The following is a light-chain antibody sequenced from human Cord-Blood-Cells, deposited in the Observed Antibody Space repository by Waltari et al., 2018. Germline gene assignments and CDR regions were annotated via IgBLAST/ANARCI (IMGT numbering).Light chain of an antibody. CDR2: EAT. V-gene: IGKV5-2*01. CDR3: LQHDNFPYP. Sequence: ETTLTQSPAFMSATPGDKVNISCNARQDIDGDMNWYQQKPGEAAIFINQEATTLVPGISPRFSGSGYGTEFTLTINNKETEGSTDYFCLQHDNFPYPFGQGTKLENK. CDR1: QDIDGD. J-gene: IGKJ2*01.